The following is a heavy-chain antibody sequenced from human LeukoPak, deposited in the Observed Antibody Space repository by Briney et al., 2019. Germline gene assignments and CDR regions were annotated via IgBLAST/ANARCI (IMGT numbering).Heavy chain of an antibody. Sequence: PSETLSLTCAVYSGSFSGYYWSWIRQPPGKGLEWIGEINHSGTTNYNPSLRSRVTMSVDTSKNQFSLKLSSVTAADTAVYYCAREDLWFGVDYWGQGTLVTVSS. V-gene: IGHV4-34*01. J-gene: IGHJ4*02. CDR1: SGSFSGYY. CDR3: AREDLWFGVDY. CDR2: INHSGTT. D-gene: IGHD3-10*01.